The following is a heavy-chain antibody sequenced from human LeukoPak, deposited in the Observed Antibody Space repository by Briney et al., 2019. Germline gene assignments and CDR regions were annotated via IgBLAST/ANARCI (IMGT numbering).Heavy chain of an antibody. CDR3: ARRGSNWFFDF. Sequence: SETLSLTCTVSGGSISSSSYYWGWIRQPPGKGLEWIGYIYYSGSTYYNPSLKSRVTISVDTSKNQFSLKVSSVTAADTAVYYCARRGSNWFFDFWGQGTLVTVSS. J-gene: IGHJ4*02. CDR2: IYYSGST. D-gene: IGHD3-9*01. CDR1: GGSISSSSYY. V-gene: IGHV4-61*05.